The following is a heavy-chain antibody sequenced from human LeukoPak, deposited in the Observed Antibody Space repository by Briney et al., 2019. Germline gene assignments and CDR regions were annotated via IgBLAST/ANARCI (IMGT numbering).Heavy chain of an antibody. CDR1: GFTFSSYA. CDR2: ISSSSSTI. J-gene: IGHJ3*02. V-gene: IGHV3-48*01. D-gene: IGHD3-22*01. Sequence: GGSLRLPCAASGFTFSSYAMNWVRQAPGKGLEWVSYISSSSSTIYYADSVKGRFTISRDNAKNSLYLQMNSLRAEDTAVYYCARDRGYYYDSSGPSGAFDIWGQGTMVTVSS. CDR3: ARDRGYYYDSSGPSGAFDI.